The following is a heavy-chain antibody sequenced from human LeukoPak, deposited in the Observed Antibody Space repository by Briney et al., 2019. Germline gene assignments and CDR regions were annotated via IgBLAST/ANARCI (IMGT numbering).Heavy chain of an antibody. D-gene: IGHD2-21*02. V-gene: IGHV4-59*01. CDR1: GGSISSYY. Sequence: SETLSLTCTVSGGSISSYYWSWIRQPPGKGLEWIGYFSYTGGTNYNPSLRSRVIISVDTSKNQFSLKLSSVTAADTAVYYCARVPARRVVTTPTYFDLWGQGTLVTVSS. J-gene: IGHJ4*02. CDR2: FSYTGGT. CDR3: ARVPARRVVTTPTYFDL.